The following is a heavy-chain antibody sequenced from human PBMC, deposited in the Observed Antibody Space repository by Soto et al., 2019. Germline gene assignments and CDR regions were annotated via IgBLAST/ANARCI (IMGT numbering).Heavy chain of an antibody. CDR3: ASSHRPPLPRSSGWYGDYYYYYGMDV. D-gene: IGHD6-19*01. J-gene: IGHJ6*02. CDR1: GYSFTSYW. CDR2: IYPGDSDT. V-gene: IGHV5-51*01. Sequence: GESLKISCXGSGYSFTSYWIGWVRQMPGKGLGCRGIIYPGDSDTRYSPSFQGQVTISADKSISTAYLQWSSLKASDTAMYYCASSHRPPLPRSSGWYGDYYYYYGMDVWGQGTTVTVSS.